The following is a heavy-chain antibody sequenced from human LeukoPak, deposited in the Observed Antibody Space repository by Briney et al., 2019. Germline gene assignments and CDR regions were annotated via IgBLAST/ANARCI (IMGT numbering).Heavy chain of an antibody. Sequence: SETLSLTCAVYGGSFSGYYWSWVRQPPGKGLEWMGEINHSGSTNYNPSLKSRGTISVDTSKNQFSLKLSSVTAADTAVYYCARGGAMVRGVLYYYGMDVWGKGTTVTVSS. D-gene: IGHD3-10*01. J-gene: IGHJ6*04. CDR1: GGSFSGYY. CDR3: ARGGAMVRGVLYYYGMDV. CDR2: INHSGST. V-gene: IGHV4-34*01.